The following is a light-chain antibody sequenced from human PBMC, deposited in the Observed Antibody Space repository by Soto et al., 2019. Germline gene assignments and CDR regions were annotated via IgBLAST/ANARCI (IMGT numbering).Light chain of an antibody. J-gene: IGKJ1*01. CDR2: AAS. CDR3: QQSYSASWT. V-gene: IGKV1-39*01. CDR1: QSITSY. Sequence: DIQMTQSPASLSASVGDRVTISCRASQSITSYLNWYQQKPGKAPKLLISAASSVQSGVPSRFSGSGSETDFTLTISSLQPEDFATYYCQQSYSASWTFGQGTKVEIK.